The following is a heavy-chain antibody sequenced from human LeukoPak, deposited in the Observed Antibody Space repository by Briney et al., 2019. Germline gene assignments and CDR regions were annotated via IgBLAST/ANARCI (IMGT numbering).Heavy chain of an antibody. CDR1: GFTFRSYA. J-gene: IGHJ4*02. D-gene: IGHD6-19*01. CDR2: FGGGGGST. CDR3: AKDVSGWPKIFDY. Sequence: PGGSLRLSCAASGFTFRSYAMSWVRQAPGMGLEWVSTFGGGGGSTYYADSVRGRFTISRDNPKNTLDLQMNSLRAEDTAVYYCAKDVSGWPKIFDYWGQGTPVTVSS. V-gene: IGHV3-23*01.